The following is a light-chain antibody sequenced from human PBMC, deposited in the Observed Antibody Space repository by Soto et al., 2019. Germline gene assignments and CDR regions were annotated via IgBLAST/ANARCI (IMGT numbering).Light chain of an antibody. J-gene: IGKJ4*01. V-gene: IGKV3-20*01. CDR3: QQYGSSPLT. Sequence: EIVLTQSLDTLSLFSGDRAALSCIASESVSDNYLARYQQRSGQAPRLVIYGASSRASAVPDRFSGSGSGADFTLTISRLEPEDFAVYYCQQYGSSPLTFGGGTKVDIK. CDR1: ESVSDNY. CDR2: GAS.